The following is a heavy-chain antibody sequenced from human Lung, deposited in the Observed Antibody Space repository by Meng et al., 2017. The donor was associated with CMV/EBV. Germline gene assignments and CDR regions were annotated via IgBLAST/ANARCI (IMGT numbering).Heavy chain of an antibody. Sequence: SVXVSCKASGGTFSSYAISWVRQAPGQGLEWMGGIIPMFGTKSYAQKFQGRVTITTDESTSTAYMELSSLRSEDTAVYYCARESLQSGCFDYWGQGTLVTVSS. CDR3: ARESLQSGCFDY. CDR1: GGTFSSYA. CDR2: IIPMFGTK. V-gene: IGHV1-69*05. J-gene: IGHJ4*02.